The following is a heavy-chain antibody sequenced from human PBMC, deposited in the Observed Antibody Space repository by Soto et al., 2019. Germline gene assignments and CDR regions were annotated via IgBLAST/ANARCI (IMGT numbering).Heavy chain of an antibody. CDR3: ARRYGYSFDY. CDR2: IFYSGST. V-gene: IGHV4-59*01. D-gene: IGHD4-4*01. CDR1: GGSINSFY. Sequence: SETLSLTCTVSGGSINSFYWSWIRQPPGKGLEWIGFIFYSGSTNYNPSLKSRVTISIDTSKNQFSLKLSSVTAADTAVYYCARRYGYSFDYWGQGTLVTVSS. J-gene: IGHJ4*02.